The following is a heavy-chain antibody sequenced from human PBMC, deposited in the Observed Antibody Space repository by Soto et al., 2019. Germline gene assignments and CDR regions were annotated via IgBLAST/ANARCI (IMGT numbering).Heavy chain of an antibody. CDR1: GDSVSSNSAA. CDR3: ARDPAVAGFGMDV. Sequence: SQTLSLTCAISGDSVSSNSAAWNWIRQSPSGGLEWLGRTYYRSKWYNDYAVSVKSRITINPDTSKNQFSLQLNSVTPEDTAVYYCARDPAVAGFGMDVWGQGTTVTVSS. J-gene: IGHJ6*02. D-gene: IGHD6-19*01. CDR2: TYYRSKWYN. V-gene: IGHV6-1*01.